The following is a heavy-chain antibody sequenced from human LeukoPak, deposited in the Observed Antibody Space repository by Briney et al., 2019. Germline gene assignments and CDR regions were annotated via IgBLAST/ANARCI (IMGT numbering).Heavy chain of an antibody. CDR2: VNPNSGGT. Sequence: GSSVKVSCKASGGTFSSYAISWVRQAPGQGLEWMGWVNPNSGGTNYAQKFQGRVTMTRDTSISTAYMDLSSLTSDDTAVYYCARDLDYWGQGTLVTVSS. CDR3: ARDLDY. CDR1: GGTFSSYA. V-gene: IGHV1-2*02. J-gene: IGHJ4*02.